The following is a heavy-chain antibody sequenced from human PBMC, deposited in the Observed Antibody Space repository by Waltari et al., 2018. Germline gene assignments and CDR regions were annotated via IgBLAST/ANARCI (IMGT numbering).Heavy chain of an antibody. CDR3: ARGNLRAGYDPYFDY. CDR2: INPTGGST. J-gene: IGHJ4*02. CDR1: GYSLPSNY. V-gene: IGHV1-46*01. D-gene: IGHD5-12*01. Sequence: QVQLVQSGAEMKKPGASVKVSCRASGYSLPSNYMHWVRLAPGQGLQWMGIINPTGGSTSYAETFQGRVTVTSDTSTSTVYMELSSLNIDDTAVYYCARGNLRAGYDPYFDYWGQGTQVTVSS.